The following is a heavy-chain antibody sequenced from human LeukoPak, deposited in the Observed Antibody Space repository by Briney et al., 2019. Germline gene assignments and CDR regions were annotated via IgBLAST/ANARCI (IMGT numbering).Heavy chain of an antibody. CDR3: ARVLFTEEDAFDI. Sequence: PSETLSLTCTVSGGSISSFYWSWIRQSAGKGLEGVGHIYIGGSTNYNPSLKSRVTMSVDTSKNQFFLKLSSVTAAATAVYYCARVLFTEEDAFDIWGQGTMVTVSS. CDR2: IYIGGST. J-gene: IGHJ3*02. CDR1: GGSISSFY. V-gene: IGHV4-4*07.